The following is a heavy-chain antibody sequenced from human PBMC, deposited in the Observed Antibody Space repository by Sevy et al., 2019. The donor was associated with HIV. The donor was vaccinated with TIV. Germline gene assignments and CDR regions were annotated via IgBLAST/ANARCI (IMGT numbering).Heavy chain of an antibody. D-gene: IGHD6-13*01. V-gene: IGHV1-2*02. CDR1: GYTFTGYY. Sequence: ASVKVSCKASGYTFTGYYMHWVRQAPGQGLEWMGWINPNSGGTDYAQKFQGRVTMTRDTSISIAYVELSRLRSDDTAVYFCAKDRWGIAAAGTGVFDYWGQGALVTVSS. CDR2: INPNSGGT. J-gene: IGHJ4*02. CDR3: AKDRWGIAAAGTGVFDY.